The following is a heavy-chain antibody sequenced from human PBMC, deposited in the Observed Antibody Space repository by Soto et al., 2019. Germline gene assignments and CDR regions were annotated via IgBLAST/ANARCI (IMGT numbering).Heavy chain of an antibody. V-gene: IGHV3-30-3*01. J-gene: IGHJ6*02. D-gene: IGHD3-10*01. CDR1: GFTFSSYA. CDR2: ISYDGSNK. CDR3: ARDRTSWFGEPPPYYSGMDV. Sequence: GGSLRLSCAASGFTFSSYAMHWVRQAPGKGLEWVAVISYDGSNKYYADSVKGRFTISRDNSKNTLYLQMNSLRAEDTAVYYWARDRTSWFGEPPPYYSGMDVWGQGNTVPVSS.